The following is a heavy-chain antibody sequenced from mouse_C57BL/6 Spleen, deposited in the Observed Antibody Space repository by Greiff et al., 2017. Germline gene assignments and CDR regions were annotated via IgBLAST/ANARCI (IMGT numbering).Heavy chain of an antibody. CDR2: ISSGGDYI. V-gene: IGHV5-9-1*02. CDR3: TRDRLGRRGFDV. J-gene: IGHJ1*03. D-gene: IGHD4-1*01. Sequence: DVQLVESGAGLVKPGGSLKLSCAASGFTFSSYAMSWVRQTPEKRLEWVAYISSGGDYIYSADTVKGRFTISRDNARNTLYLQMSSLKSEDTAMYYCTRDRLGRRGFDVWGTGTTVTVSS. CDR1: GFTFSSYA.